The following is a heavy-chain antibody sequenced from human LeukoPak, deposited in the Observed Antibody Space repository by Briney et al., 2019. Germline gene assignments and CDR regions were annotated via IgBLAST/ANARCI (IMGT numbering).Heavy chain of an antibody. V-gene: IGHV1-69*04. CDR1: GGTFSSYA. J-gene: IGHJ4*02. D-gene: IGHD1-26*01. CDR2: IIPILGIA. CDR3: ATGVIVGATNSHFDY. Sequence: ASVKVSCKASGGTFSSYAISWVRQAPGQGLEWMGRIIPILGIANYAQKFQGRVTITADKSTSTAYMELSSLRSEDTAVYYCATGVIVGATNSHFDYWGQGTLVTVSS.